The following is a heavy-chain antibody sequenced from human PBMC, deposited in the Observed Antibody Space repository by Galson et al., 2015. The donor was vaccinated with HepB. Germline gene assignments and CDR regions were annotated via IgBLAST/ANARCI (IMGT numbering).Heavy chain of an antibody. Sequence: SLRLSCAASGFNFSSYDMYWVRQATGKGLEWVSSIGTAGDTYYPGSVKGRFTVYRENAENSLFLQMNNLRAGDTAVYYCTRGDCSGTSCTAFDIWGRGTMVTVSS. CDR2: IGTAGDT. D-gene: IGHD2-2*01. CDR3: TRGDCSGTSCTAFDI. J-gene: IGHJ3*02. V-gene: IGHV3-13*01. CDR1: GFNFSSYD.